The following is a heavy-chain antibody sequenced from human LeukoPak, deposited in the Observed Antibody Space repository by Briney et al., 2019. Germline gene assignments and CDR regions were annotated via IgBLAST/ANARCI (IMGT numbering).Heavy chain of an antibody. CDR1: GFTFDDYG. CDR2: INWNGGST. CDR3: ARDGPMVRGVIPYYYYMDV. V-gene: IGHV3-20*04. D-gene: IGHD3-10*01. Sequence: PGGSLRLSCAASGFTFDDYGMSWVRQAPGKGLEWVSGINWNGGSTGYADSVKGRFTISRDNAKNSLYLQMNSLRAEDTALYYCARDGPMVRGVIPYYYYMDVWGKGTTVTVSS. J-gene: IGHJ6*03.